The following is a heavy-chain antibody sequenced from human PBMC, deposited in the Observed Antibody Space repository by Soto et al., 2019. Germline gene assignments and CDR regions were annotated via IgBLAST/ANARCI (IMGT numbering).Heavy chain of an antibody. J-gene: IGHJ4*02. Sequence: EVQLVESGGGLVQPGGSLRLSCVASGFNFNDHYMDWVRQAPGTGLGWIGSSRNRDNSYTTKYAASVIGRFTVSREGSKNSLYRQMNSLETEDTTVYYFARSPSSSGRGDFAYWGQGTLVTVSS. CDR3: ARSPSSSGRGDFAY. CDR1: GFNFNDHY. D-gene: IGHD5-12*01. CDR2: SRNRDNSYTT. V-gene: IGHV3-72*01.